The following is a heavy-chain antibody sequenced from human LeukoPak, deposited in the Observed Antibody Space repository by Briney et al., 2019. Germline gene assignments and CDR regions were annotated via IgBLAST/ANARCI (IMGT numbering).Heavy chain of an antibody. D-gene: IGHD5-18*01. J-gene: IGHJ4*02. CDR1: GYTLPELS. CDR2: FDPEDGET. V-gene: IGHV1-24*01. Sequence: ASVKVSFKVSGYTLPELSMHGVRQAPGKGLEWMGGFDPEDGETIYAQKFQGRVTMTEDTSTDTAYMELSSLRSEDTAVYYCATDGPYTAIVKGGDYWGPGTLVTVSS. CDR3: ATDGPYTAIVKGGDY.